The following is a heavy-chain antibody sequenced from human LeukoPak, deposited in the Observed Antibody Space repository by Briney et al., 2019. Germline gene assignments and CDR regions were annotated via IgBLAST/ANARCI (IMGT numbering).Heavy chain of an antibody. D-gene: IGHD2-2*02. Sequence: SETLSLTCTVSGGSISSYYWSWIRQPPGKGLEWIGYIYYSGSTNYNPSLKSRVTISVDTSKNQFSLKLSSVTAADTAVYYCARGNQLLLYSWEYSAQGTLVTVSS. J-gene: IGHJ4*02. CDR2: IYYSGST. V-gene: IGHV4-59*01. CDR1: GGSISSYY. CDR3: ARGNQLLLYSWEY.